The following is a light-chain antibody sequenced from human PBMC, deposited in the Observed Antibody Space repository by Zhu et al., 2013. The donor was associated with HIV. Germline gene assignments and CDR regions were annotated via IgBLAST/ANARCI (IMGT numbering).Light chain of an antibody. CDR1: NIGTKS. CDR3: QVWDSNSDHVV. V-gene: IGLV3-21*04. Sequence: SYVLTQPPSVSVAPGKTATIPCGGTNIGTKSVHWYQQRPGQAPVLIIYDDSDRPSGIPERFSGSNSQNTATLTISRVEAGDEADYSCQVWDSNSDHVVFGGGTRLTVL. CDR2: DDS. J-gene: IGLJ3*02.